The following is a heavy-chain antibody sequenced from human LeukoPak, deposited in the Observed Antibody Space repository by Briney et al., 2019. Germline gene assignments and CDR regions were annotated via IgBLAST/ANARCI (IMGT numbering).Heavy chain of an antibody. CDR1: GFTFDDYG. V-gene: IGHV3-20*04. Sequence: GGSLRLSCAASGFTFDDYGMSWVRQAPGKGLEWVSGINWNGGSTGYADSVKGRFPISRDNAKNSLYLQMNSLRAEDTALYYCARDRLWFGELTAWYYFDYWGQGTLVTVSS. D-gene: IGHD3-10*01. CDR2: INWNGGST. J-gene: IGHJ4*02. CDR3: ARDRLWFGELTAWYYFDY.